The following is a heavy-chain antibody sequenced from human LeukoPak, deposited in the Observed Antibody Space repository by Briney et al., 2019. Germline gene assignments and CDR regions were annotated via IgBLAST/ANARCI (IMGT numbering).Heavy chain of an antibody. Sequence: SETLSLTCTVSGGSISSYYWSWIRQPPGKGLEWIGYIYYSGSTNYNPSLKSRVTISVDTSKNQFSLKLSSVTAADTAVYYCAREGRYCGGDCSANWFDPWGQGTPVTVSS. J-gene: IGHJ5*02. V-gene: IGHV4-59*01. D-gene: IGHD2-21*02. CDR3: AREGRYCGGDCSANWFDP. CDR2: IYYSGST. CDR1: GGSISSYY.